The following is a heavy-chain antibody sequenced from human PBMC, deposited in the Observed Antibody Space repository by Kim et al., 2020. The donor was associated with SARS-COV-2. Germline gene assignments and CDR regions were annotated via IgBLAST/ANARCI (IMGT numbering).Heavy chain of an antibody. Sequence: SETLSLTCRVSGASVASRSYYWSWIRQFPGKGLEWIGNIYDDGRTAYNPSVKSRVSMSLDTSQNQLSLAMRSMTAADRAVYFCARGSIAVTGVNDYWGQG. D-gene: IGHD6-19*01. CDR1: GASVASRSYY. CDR3: ARGSIAVTGVNDY. V-gene: IGHV4-39*07. J-gene: IGHJ4*02. CDR2: IYDDGRT.